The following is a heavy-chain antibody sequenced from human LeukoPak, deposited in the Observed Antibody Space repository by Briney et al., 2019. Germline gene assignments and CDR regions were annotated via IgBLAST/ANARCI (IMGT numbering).Heavy chain of an antibody. CDR1: GXRFTNYW. CDR3: VIVFLPAADY. Sequence: GEALKISCKASGXRFTNYWIGWVRQVPGKGREWRGFSYPGDSDTRYSPSFKGHVTISADKSISTAYLQWSSLKASDTAMYCCVIVFLPAADYWGQGTLVTVSS. CDR2: SYPGDSDT. V-gene: IGHV5-51*01. D-gene: IGHD2-2*01. J-gene: IGHJ4*02.